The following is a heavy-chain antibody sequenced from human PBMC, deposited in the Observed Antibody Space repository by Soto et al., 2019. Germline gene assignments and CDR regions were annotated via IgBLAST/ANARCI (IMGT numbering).Heavy chain of an antibody. CDR1: QYSFSGYT. CDR2: IKRNSCGT. J-gene: IGHJ4*01. Sequence: ASVKVSCKAFQYSFSGYTMHWVRQAPGQGLEWMEWIKRNSCGTHNAQQFQGWVTMNRDTSLTSAYMELRRLRSDDTAVYDCASWLVGAPFDSWGHGTLVTVSS. D-gene: IGHD1-26*01. V-gene: IGHV1-2*04. CDR3: ASWLVGAPFDS.